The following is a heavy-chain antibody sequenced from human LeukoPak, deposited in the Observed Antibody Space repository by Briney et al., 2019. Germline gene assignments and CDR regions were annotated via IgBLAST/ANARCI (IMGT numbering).Heavy chain of an antibody. CDR3: ARLDYYYDSSGYFYGGGGLDY. CDR1: GGSISSNHYY. V-gene: IGHV4-39*01. Sequence: PSETLSLTCTVSGGSISSNHYYWGWIRQPPGKGLEWIGSMYYSGSTYYNPSLKSRVTISVDTSKNQFSLKLSSVTAADTAVYYCARLDYYYDSSGYFYGGGGLDYWGQGTLVTVSS. D-gene: IGHD3-22*01. J-gene: IGHJ4*02. CDR2: MYYSGST.